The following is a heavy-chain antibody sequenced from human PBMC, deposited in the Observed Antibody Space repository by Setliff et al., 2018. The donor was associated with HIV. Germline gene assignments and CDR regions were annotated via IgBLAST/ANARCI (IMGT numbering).Heavy chain of an antibody. Sequence: TSETLSLTCSVSGGSIKNGPSSWTWIRQPAGKGLEWIGHIYTSGTTNYNSSLNSRVTISVDTSKNQFSLKLTSVTAADTAVYYCARDFTGGDGYNFWDYWGQGTLVTVSS. V-gene: IGHV4-61*09. CDR3: ARDFTGGDGYNFWDY. D-gene: IGHD3-3*01. CDR1: GGSIKNGPSS. CDR2: IYTSGTT. J-gene: IGHJ4*02.